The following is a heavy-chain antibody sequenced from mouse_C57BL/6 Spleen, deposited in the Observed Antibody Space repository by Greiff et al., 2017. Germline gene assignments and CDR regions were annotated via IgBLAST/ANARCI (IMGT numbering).Heavy chain of an antibody. J-gene: IGHJ2*01. CDR2: ISDGGSYT. CDR3: ARRDYDREYFDY. Sequence: EVKLVESGGGLVKPGGSLKLSCAASGFTFSSYAMSWVRQTPEKRLEWVATISDGGSYTYYPDNVKSRFTISRDNAKNNLYLQMSHLKSEDTALYYCARRDYDREYFDYWGQGTTLTVSS. D-gene: IGHD2-4*01. CDR1: GFTFSSYA. V-gene: IGHV5-4*03.